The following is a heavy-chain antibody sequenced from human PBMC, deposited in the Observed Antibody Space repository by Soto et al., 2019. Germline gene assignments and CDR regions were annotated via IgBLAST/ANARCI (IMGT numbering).Heavy chain of an antibody. D-gene: IGHD3-3*01. Sequence: GGSLRLSCAASGFTFSSYGMHWVRQAPGKGLEWVAVISYDGSNKYYADSVKGRFTISRDNSKNTLYLQMNSLRAEDTAVYYCGKDRGLQIFGVVIVHGMDVWGQGTTVTVSS. J-gene: IGHJ6*02. CDR3: GKDRGLQIFGVVIVHGMDV. CDR2: ISYDGSNK. V-gene: IGHV3-30*18. CDR1: GFTFSSYG.